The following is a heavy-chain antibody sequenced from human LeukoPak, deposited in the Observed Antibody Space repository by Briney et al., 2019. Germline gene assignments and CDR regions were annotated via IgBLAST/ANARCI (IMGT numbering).Heavy chain of an antibody. CDR2: IYHSGSA. D-gene: IGHD2-15*01. V-gene: IGHV4-59*08. CDR1: GDSISSYY. CDR3: ARLDCSGASCYSPTLYYFDY. Sequence: PSETLSLTCTVSGDSISSYYWSWIRQPPGKGLEWIGYIYHSGSANYNPSLKSRVTISVDTSKNQFSLKLSSVTAADTAVYYCARLDCSGASCYSPTLYYFDYWGQGTLVTVSS. J-gene: IGHJ4*02.